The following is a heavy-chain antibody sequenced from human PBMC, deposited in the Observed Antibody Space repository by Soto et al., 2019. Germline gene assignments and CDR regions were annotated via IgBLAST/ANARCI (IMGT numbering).Heavy chain of an antibody. J-gene: IGHJ4*02. CDR2: IWYDGSNK. D-gene: IGHD3-16*01. Sequence: QVQLVESGGGVVQPGRSLRLSCAASGFTFSSYGMHWVRQAPGKGLEWVAVIWYDGSNKYYADSVKGRFTISRDXSKNTLYLQMNSLRAEDTAVYYCARGHFYESAFDSWGQGTLVTVSS. CDR1: GFTFSSYG. CDR3: ARGHFYESAFDS. V-gene: IGHV3-33*01.